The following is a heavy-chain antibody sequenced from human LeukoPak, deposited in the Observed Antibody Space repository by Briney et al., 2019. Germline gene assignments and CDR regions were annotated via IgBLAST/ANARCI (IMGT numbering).Heavy chain of an antibody. CDR1: GGSISGYY. Sequence: SETLSLTCTVSGGSISGYYWTWIRQPPGKGLEWIGEINHSGSANYNPSLKSRVTISLDTSKNQFSLKLSSVTAADTAVYYCARGQGTVTTHWGQGTLVTVSS. CDR2: INHSGSA. D-gene: IGHD4-17*01. CDR3: ARGQGTVTTH. V-gene: IGHV4-34*01. J-gene: IGHJ4*02.